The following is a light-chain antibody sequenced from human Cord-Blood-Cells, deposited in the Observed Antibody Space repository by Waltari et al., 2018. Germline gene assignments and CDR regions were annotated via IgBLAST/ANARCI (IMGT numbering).Light chain of an antibody. CDR2: WAS. CDR3: QQYYSTPLT. Sequence: DIVMTQSPDFLAVSLGARATINCKSSQSVLYSSNNKNYLAWYQQKPGQPPKLLIYWASTRESGVPDRFSGSGSGTDFTLTISSLQAEDVAVYYCQQYYSTPLTFGGGTKVEIK. J-gene: IGKJ4*01. CDR1: QSVLYSSNNKNY. V-gene: IGKV4-1*01.